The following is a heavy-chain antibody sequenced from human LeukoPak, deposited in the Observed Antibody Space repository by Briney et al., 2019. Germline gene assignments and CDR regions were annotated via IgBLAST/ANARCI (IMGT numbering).Heavy chain of an antibody. CDR1: GFTFSSYA. CDR3: AKGDTTWELPHDY. CDR2: ISGSGGST. D-gene: IGHD1-26*01. Sequence: PGGSLRLSCAVSGFTFSSYAMNWVRQAPGKGLEWVSAISGSGGSTYYADPVKGRFTISRDKSKNTLYLQMNSLRAEDTAVYYCAKGDTTWELPHDYWGQGTLVTVSS. V-gene: IGHV3-23*01. J-gene: IGHJ4*02.